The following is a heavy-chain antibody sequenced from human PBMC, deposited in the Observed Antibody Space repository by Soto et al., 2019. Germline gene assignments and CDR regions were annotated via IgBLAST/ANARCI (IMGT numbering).Heavy chain of an antibody. J-gene: IGHJ3*02. Sequence: SETLSLTCAVYGGSFSGYYWSWIRQPPGKGLEWIGEINHSGSTNYNPSLKSRVTISVDTSKNQFSLKLSSVTAADTALYYFGRADYIWGSYRYTEHAFDIWGQGTMVTVS. V-gene: IGHV4-34*01. CDR2: INHSGST. CDR1: GGSFSGYY. D-gene: IGHD3-16*02. CDR3: GRADYIWGSYRYTEHAFDI.